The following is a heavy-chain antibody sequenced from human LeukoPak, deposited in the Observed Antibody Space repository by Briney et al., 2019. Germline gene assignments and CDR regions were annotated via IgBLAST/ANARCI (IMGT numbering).Heavy chain of an antibody. D-gene: IGHD3-16*01. CDR3: ARSSWGSSTNS. Sequence: PGGSLRLSCAASGFTFNDYWMSWVRQAPGKGLEWVVNINQDGSEKYYVDSMRGRFTSSRDNRKNLLYLQMNSLRADDTAVYYCARSSWGSSTNSWGQGTLVTVSS. V-gene: IGHV3-7*01. J-gene: IGHJ5*02. CDR2: INQDGSEK. CDR1: GFTFNDYW.